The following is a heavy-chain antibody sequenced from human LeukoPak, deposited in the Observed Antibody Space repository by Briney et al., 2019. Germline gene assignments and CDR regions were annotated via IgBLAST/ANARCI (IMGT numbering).Heavy chain of an antibody. CDR2: INHSGST. D-gene: IGHD3-10*01. Sequence: GSLRLSCAASGFTFSDYYMSWIRQPPGKGLEWIGEINHSGSTNYNPSLKSRVTISVDTSKNQFSLKLSSVTAADTAVYYCARQVPDGSGKDYWGQGTLVTVSS. CDR1: GFTFSDYY. CDR3: ARQVPDGSGKDY. V-gene: IGHV4-34*01. J-gene: IGHJ4*02.